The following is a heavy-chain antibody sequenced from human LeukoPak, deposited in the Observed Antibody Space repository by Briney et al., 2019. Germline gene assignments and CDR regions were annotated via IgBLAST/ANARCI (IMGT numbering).Heavy chain of an antibody. CDR2: ISGSGGST. D-gene: IGHD3-22*01. Sequence: GGSLRLSCAASGFTFSSYAMSWVRQAPGKGLEWVSAISGSGGSTYYADSVKGRFTISRDNSKDTLYLQMNSLRAEDTAVYYCAKDQDYYDSSGYYGHWGQGTLVTVSS. CDR3: AKDQDYYDSSGYYGH. J-gene: IGHJ4*02. CDR1: GFTFSSYA. V-gene: IGHV3-23*01.